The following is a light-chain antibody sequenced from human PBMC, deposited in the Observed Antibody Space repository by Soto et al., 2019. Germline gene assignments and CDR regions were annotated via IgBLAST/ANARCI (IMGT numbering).Light chain of an antibody. CDR3: SSYTSSSTLLYV. CDR1: SSDVGGYNY. J-gene: IGLJ1*01. V-gene: IGLV2-14*01. Sequence: QSALTQPAPVSGSPGQSITISCTGTSSDVGGYNYVSWYQQHPGKAPKLMIYDVSNRPSGVSNRFSGSKSGNTASLTISGFQAEDEADYYCSSYTSSSTLLYVFGTGTKLTVL. CDR2: DVS.